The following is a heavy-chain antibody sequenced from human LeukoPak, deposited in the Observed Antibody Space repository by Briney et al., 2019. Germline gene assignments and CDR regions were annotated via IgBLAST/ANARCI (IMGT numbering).Heavy chain of an antibody. CDR3: ARVSDDSGWNFDY. CDR1: GYIFTSYA. J-gene: IGHJ4*02. V-gene: IGHV1-3*01. CDR2: INAGTGNR. D-gene: IGHD6-19*01. Sequence: ASVKVSCKASGYIFTSYAIHWVRQAPGQRLEWMGWINAGTGNRKYSQKFQDRVTITRETSATTAYMELSSLTSEDTAVYYCARVSDDSGWNFDYWGQGTLVTVSS.